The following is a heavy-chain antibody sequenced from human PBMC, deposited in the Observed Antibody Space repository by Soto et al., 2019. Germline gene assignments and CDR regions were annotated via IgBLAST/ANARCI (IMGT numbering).Heavy chain of an antibody. CDR3: AKDPKCCTIGSHFLDNWFDP. J-gene: IGHJ5*02. V-gene: IGHV3-30*18. CDR2: ISYDGSHE. CDR1: GFTFSNYG. D-gene: IGHD2-8*01. Sequence: QVQLVESGGGVVQPGRSLRLSCAASGFTFSNYGMHWVRQTPGKGLEWVAVISYDGSHEFYTDSVKGRFTISRDNSKHTLYLQMICLKTEDTAMYYCAKDPKCCTIGSHFLDNWFDPWGQGTLVTVSS.